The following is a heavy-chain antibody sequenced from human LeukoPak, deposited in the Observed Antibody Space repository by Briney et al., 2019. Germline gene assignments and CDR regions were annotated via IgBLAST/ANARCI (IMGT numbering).Heavy chain of an antibody. D-gene: IGHD2/OR15-2a*01. V-gene: IGHV4-4*07. CDR3: AREGFYDVYYMDV. CDR1: GGSISSYY. CDR2: MYTSGST. J-gene: IGHJ6*03. Sequence: SETLSLTCTVSGGSISSYYWSWIGQPAGKGLEWIGRMYTSGSTYYNPSLKSRVAMSLDTSKNLFSLKLSSVTAADTAVYYCAREGFYDVYYMDVWGKGTAVTVSS.